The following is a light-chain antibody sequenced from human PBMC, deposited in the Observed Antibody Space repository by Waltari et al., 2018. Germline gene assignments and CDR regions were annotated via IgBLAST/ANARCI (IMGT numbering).Light chain of an antibody. V-gene: IGKV3-20*01. CDR2: DTS. Sequence: EIVLTQSPGTLSLSPGVRATLSCRASQTPNFLARYQQKPGQAPRLLIYDTSTRAIGIADMFSGSGSGTDFTLTISRLEPEDFAVYYCQQYGPSPLYTFGRGTKVEI. CDR3: QQYGPSPLYT. CDR1: QTPNF. J-gene: IGKJ2*01.